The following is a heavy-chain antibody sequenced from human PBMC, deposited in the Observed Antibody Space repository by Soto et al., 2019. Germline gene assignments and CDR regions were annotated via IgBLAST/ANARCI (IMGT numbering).Heavy chain of an antibody. D-gene: IGHD3-10*01. CDR2: MNPDGSTR. J-gene: IGHJ4*02. V-gene: IGHV3-74*01. Sequence: EVQLVESGGDLVQPGGSLRLSCEVSGFTFSSNWMHWVRQAPGKGLVWVSRMNPDGSTRGYADSVKGRFTISRDNAKNTLFLQMDSLRAEDTAVYYCARGGNAGSGQYYLDDYWRQGTLVTVSS. CDR3: ARGGNAGSGQYYLDDY. CDR1: GFTFSSNW.